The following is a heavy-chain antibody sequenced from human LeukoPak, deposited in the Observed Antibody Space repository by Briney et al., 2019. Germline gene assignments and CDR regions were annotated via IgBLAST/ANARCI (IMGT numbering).Heavy chain of an antibody. CDR1: GFTFSSYD. V-gene: IGHV3-48*01. D-gene: IGHD2/OR15-2a*01. J-gene: IGHJ4*02. CDR2: ISGSGNAI. CDR3: ARNSPGLGH. Sequence: GGSLRLSCAASGFTFSSYDMVWVRQAPGKGLEWVSYISGSGNAISYADSVRGRFTISRDNGKNSVYLQMNSLRTEDTAVYYCARNSPGLGHWGQGTLVTVSS.